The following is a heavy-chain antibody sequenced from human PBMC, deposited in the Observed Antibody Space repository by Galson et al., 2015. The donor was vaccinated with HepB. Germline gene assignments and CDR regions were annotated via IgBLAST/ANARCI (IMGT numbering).Heavy chain of an antibody. J-gene: IGHJ4*02. CDR2: INPSEGST. V-gene: IGHV1-46*01. Sequence: SVKVSCKASGYTFTTYYINWVRQAPGQGLEWVGIINPSEGSTTYAQKSQGRVTMTRDTSTSTVYMDLTSLRSDDMGVYYCARVSLGSWTELLVFWGQGTLVTVSS. CDR1: GYTFTTYY. CDR3: ARVSLGSWTELLVF. D-gene: IGHD3-10*01.